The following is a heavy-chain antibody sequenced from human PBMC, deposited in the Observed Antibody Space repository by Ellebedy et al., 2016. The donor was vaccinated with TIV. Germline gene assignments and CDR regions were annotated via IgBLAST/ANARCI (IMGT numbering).Heavy chain of an antibody. V-gene: IGHV3-33*01. CDR1: GLTFSSYG. CDR3: ARDPGNPLFLDERAFDH. J-gene: IGHJ4*02. CDR2: IWYDGRGK. D-gene: IGHD3/OR15-3a*01. Sequence: GESLKISCVASGLTFSSYGMHWVRQAPGKGLEWVAFIWYDGRGKYYADSVKGRFTISRDNAKNTLYLQMNSLRAEDTAVYYCARDPGNPLFLDERAFDHWGQGTLVTVSS.